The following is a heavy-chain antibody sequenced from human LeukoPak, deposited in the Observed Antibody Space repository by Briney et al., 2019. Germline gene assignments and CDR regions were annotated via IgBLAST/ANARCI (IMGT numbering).Heavy chain of an antibody. Sequence: GGSLRLSCAASGFTFSSYAMHWVRQAPGKGLEWVANINQDGSEKYYVDSVKGRFTISRDNAKNSLYLPMNSLRAEDTAVYYCARVSSKATVRGLITKKNYFYYYMDVWGKGTTVTISS. D-gene: IGHD3-10*01. CDR1: GFTFSSYA. CDR2: INQDGSEK. V-gene: IGHV3-7*01. CDR3: ARVSSKATVRGLITKKNYFYYYMDV. J-gene: IGHJ6*03.